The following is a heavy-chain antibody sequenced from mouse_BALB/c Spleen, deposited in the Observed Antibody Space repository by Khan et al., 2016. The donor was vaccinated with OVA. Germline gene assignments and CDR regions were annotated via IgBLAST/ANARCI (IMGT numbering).Heavy chain of an antibody. CDR3: ARSKYLARY. V-gene: IGHV2-9*02. CDR1: GYSLTRYG. Sequence: QVQLKESGPGLVVPSQSLSITCTVYGYSLTRYGVHWVRQPPGKGLEWLGLIWAGGSTNYNWALMSRLSISIDNSKGLVFLIMNSLQTDDTALYYCARSKYLARYWGQGTTLTVSS. D-gene: IGHD3-3*01. CDR2: IWAGGST. J-gene: IGHJ2*01.